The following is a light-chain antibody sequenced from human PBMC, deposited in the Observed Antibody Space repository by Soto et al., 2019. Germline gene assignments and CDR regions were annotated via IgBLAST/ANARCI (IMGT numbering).Light chain of an antibody. CDR3: QQYNSYSRT. Sequence: DTKMTQSPSTLSASVGDRVTITCRASQSISSWLAWYQQKPGKAPKLLIYKASSLESGVPSRFSGSGSGTEFTLTISSLQPDDFATYYCQQYNSYSRTFGQGTKGEIK. J-gene: IGKJ1*01. V-gene: IGKV1-5*03. CDR1: QSISSW. CDR2: KAS.